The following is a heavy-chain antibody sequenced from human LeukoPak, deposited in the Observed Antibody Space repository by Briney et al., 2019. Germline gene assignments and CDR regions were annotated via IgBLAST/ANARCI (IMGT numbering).Heavy chain of an antibody. D-gene: IGHD3-16*01. Sequence: PSETLSLTRSVSGGSISSYYWTWIRQPPGKGLEWIGYRYYSGSTTYNPSLKSRVTISVDTSKSQFSLKLISVTAADTAIYYCARVRGDFEPDWGQGTLVTVSS. CDR3: ARVRGDFEPD. CDR2: RYYSGST. CDR1: GGSISSYY. V-gene: IGHV4-59*01. J-gene: IGHJ1*01.